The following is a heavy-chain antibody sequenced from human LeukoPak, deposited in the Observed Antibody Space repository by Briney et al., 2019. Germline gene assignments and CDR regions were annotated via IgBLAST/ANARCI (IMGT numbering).Heavy chain of an antibody. V-gene: IGHV3-20*04. D-gene: IGHD3-22*01. J-gene: IGHJ3*02. CDR2: INWNGGST. CDR3: ARDLDSSGYYYSLDAFDI. CDR1: GFTFDDYG. Sequence: GGSLRLSCAASGFTFDDYGMSWVRQAPGRGLEWVSGINWNGGSTGYADSVKGRLTISRDNAKNSLYLQMNSLRAEDTALYYCARDLDSSGYYYSLDAFDIWGQGTMVTVSS.